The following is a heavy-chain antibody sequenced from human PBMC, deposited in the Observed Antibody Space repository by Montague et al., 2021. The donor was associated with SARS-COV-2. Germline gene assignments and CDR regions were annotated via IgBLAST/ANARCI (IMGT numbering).Heavy chain of an antibody. CDR2: ISSSSSYI. CDR1: GFTFSSYS. D-gene: IGHD3-10*01. CDR3: ARDREITMVRGAPLYGMDV. J-gene: IGHJ6*02. Sequence: SLRLSCAASGFTFSSYSMNWVRQAPGKGLEWVSSISSSSSYIYYADSVKGRFTISRDNAKNSLYLQMNSLRAEDTAVYYCARDREITMVRGAPLYGMDVWGQGTTVTVSS. V-gene: IGHV3-21*01.